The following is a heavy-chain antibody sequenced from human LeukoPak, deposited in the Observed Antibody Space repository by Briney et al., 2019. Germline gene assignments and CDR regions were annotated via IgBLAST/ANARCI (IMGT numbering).Heavy chain of an antibody. J-gene: IGHJ4*02. V-gene: IGHV3-23*01. CDR2: ISGSGGST. CDR3: AKRPSGSYYTQYYFDY. D-gene: IGHD3-10*01. CDR1: GFTFSSYA. Sequence: PGGSLRLSCAASGFTFSSYAMSWVRQAPGKGLEWVSAISGSGGSTSYADSVKGRFTISRDNSKNTLYLQMNSLRAEDTAVYYCAKRPSGSYYTQYYFDYWGQGTLVTVSS.